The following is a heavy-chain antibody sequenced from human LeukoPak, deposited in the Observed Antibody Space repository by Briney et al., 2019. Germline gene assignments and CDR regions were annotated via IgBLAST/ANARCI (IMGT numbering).Heavy chain of an antibody. CDR1: GYTFTSYG. D-gene: IGHD2-21*01. CDR2: ISAYNGNT. J-gene: IGHJ3*02. V-gene: IGHV1-18*01. CDR3: AKDLVAYCGGDCYSPTFDI. Sequence: ASVKVSCTASGYTFTSYGISWVRQAPGQGLGWMGWISAYNGNTNYAQKLQGRVTMTTDTSTSTAYMELRSLRSDDTAVYYCAKDLVAYCGGDCYSPTFDIWGQGTMVTVSS.